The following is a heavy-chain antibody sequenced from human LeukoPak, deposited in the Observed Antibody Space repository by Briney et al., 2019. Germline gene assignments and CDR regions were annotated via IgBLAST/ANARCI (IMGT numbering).Heavy chain of an antibody. CDR1: GFTFSSYA. Sequence: PGGSLRLSCAASGFTFSSYAMSWVRQAPGKGLEWVSGISGSGGSTYYADSVKGRFTISRDNSKNTLYLQMNSLRAEDTAVYYCAKGEYSYGYAPSDYWGQGTPVTVSS. J-gene: IGHJ4*02. CDR2: ISGSGGST. D-gene: IGHD5-18*01. CDR3: AKGEYSYGYAPSDY. V-gene: IGHV3-23*01.